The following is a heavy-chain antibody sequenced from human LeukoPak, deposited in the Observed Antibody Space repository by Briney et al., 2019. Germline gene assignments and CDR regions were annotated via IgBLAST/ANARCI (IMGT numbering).Heavy chain of an antibody. J-gene: IGHJ4*02. CDR3: ARDPGQYYDILTGYYTPYYFDY. V-gene: IGHV1-18*01. D-gene: IGHD3-9*01. CDR2: ISTYNADT. CDR1: GYTFTSYG. Sequence: EASVKVSWKASGYTFTSYGVSWVRQAPGQGLEWMGWISTYNADTDYAQKFQGRVTMTTETSTSTAYMELRSLTSDDTAVYYCARDPGQYYDILTGYYTPYYFDYWGQGTLVTVSS.